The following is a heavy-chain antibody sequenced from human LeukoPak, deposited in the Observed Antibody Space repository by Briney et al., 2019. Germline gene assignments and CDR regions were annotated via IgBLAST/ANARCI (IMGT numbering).Heavy chain of an antibody. CDR3: AKDIEEWLVKGGGCFDY. V-gene: IGHV3-30*18. D-gene: IGHD6-19*01. CDR1: GFIFSNSA. Sequence: GGSLRLSCAASGFIFSNSAMHWVRQAPGKGLEWVAVISYDGSNKYYADSVKGRFTISRDNSKNTLYLQMNSLRAEDTAEYYCAKDIEEWLVKGGGCFDYWGQGTLVTVSS. CDR2: ISYDGSNK. J-gene: IGHJ4*02.